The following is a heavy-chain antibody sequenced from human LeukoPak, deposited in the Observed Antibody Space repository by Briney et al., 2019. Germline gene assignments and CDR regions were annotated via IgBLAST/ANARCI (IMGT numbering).Heavy chain of an antibody. V-gene: IGHV1-69*05. Sequence: ASVKVSCKASGGTFSGYAISWVRQAPGQGLEWMGGIIPIFNTANYAQKFQGRATIGTDGSTNTAYMELSSLRSEDTAVYFCARGTLGDILTGSYDCWGQGTLVTVSS. D-gene: IGHD3-9*01. CDR3: ARGTLGDILTGSYDC. CDR2: IIPIFNTA. J-gene: IGHJ4*02. CDR1: GGTFSGYA.